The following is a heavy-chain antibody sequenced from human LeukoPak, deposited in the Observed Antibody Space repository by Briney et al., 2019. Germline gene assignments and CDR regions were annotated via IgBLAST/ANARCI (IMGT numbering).Heavy chain of an antibody. V-gene: IGHV4-30-4*08. CDR1: GGSISSGDYY. J-gene: IGHJ3*02. Sequence: PSQTLSLTCTVSGGSISSGDYYWSWIRQPPGKGLEWIGYIYYSGSTYYNPSLKSRVTISVDTSKNQFSRKLSSLTAADTALYYCARGGGDALAICEQETMVTVSS. CDR2: IYYSGST. CDR3: ARGGGDALAI. D-gene: IGHD4-23*01.